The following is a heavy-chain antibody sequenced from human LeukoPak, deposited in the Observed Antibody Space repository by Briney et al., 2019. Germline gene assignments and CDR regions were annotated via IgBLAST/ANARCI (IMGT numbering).Heavy chain of an antibody. J-gene: IGHJ5*02. V-gene: IGHV1-2*02. Sequence: ASVKVSCKASGYTFTGYYMNWVRQAPGQGLEWTGWINPNSGRTSYARNFQGRVIMTRDPSINTAYMELSGLTSNDTAVYYCARTREYSSSWYFPPFDPWGQGTLVTVSS. CDR1: GYTFTGYY. CDR3: ARTREYSSSWYFPPFDP. D-gene: IGHD6-13*01. CDR2: INPNSGRT.